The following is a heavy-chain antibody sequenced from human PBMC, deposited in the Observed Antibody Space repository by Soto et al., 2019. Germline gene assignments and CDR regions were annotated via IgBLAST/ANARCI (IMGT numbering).Heavy chain of an antibody. D-gene: IGHD2-15*01. CDR1: VFTFSSYW. CDR2: INSDGSST. CDR3: VRTSLVVAAATREDY. V-gene: IGHV3-74*01. J-gene: IGHJ4*02. Sequence: GSLRLSCAASVFTFSSYWMHWVRQAPGKGLVWVSRINSDGSSTSYADSVKGRFTISRDNAKNTLYLQMNSLRAEDTAVYYCVRTSLVVAAATREDYWGQGTLVTVSS.